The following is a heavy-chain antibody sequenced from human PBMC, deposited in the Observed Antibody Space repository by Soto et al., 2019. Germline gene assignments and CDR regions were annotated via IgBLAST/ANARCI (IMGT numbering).Heavy chain of an antibody. J-gene: IGHJ6*02. CDR3: ARKGLLWFGELSYYGMDV. V-gene: IGHV1-69*13. CDR2: TIPIFGTA. CDR1: GGTFSSYA. D-gene: IGHD3-10*01. Sequence: SVKFSCKASGGTFSSYAISWVRQAPGQGLEWMGGTIPIFGTANYAQKFQGRVTITADESTSTAYMELSSLRSEDTAVYYCARKGLLWFGELSYYGMDVWGQGTTVTVSS.